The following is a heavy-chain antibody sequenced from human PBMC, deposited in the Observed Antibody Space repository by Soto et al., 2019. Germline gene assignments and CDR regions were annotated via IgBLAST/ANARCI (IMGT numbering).Heavy chain of an antibody. Sequence: QVQLQESGPGLVMPSQTLSLTCTVSGGSISSGGHYWSWIRQNPGKGLEWIGYIHYSGITYLDPSIKSRVTISVDTSNNQFSLKLGSVTAADTAVCEYANKAKALYYFDFLGQGTLVTVAS. CDR1: GGSISSGGHY. V-gene: IGHV4-31*03. CDR3: ANKAKALYYFDF. J-gene: IGHJ4*02. CDR2: IHYSGIT.